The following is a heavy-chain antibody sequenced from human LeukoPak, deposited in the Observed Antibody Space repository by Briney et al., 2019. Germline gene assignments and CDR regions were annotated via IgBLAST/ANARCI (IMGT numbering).Heavy chain of an antibody. CDR2: ISGGDTVT. J-gene: IGHJ4*02. CDR3: AKLSGSYAFDY. Sequence: GGSLRLSCAASGFTFSNAWMSWVRQAPGKGLEWVSAISGGDTVTYYADSVKGRFTISRDNSKSTLYLQVNSLRAEDTAVYYCAKLSGSYAFDYWGQGTLVTVSS. CDR1: GFTFSNAW. V-gene: IGHV3-23*01. D-gene: IGHD3-10*01.